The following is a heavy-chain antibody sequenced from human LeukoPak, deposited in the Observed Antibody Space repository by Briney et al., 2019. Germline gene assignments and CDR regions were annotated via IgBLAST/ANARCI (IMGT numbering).Heavy chain of an antibody. CDR2: IYYSGST. CDR3: ARGLDYYDSSGSFDY. J-gene: IGHJ4*02. CDR1: GGSISSYY. Sequence: SETLSLTCTVSGGSISSYYWSWIRQPPGKGLEWIGYIYYSGSTNYNPSLKSRVTMSVDTSKNQFSLKLSSVTAADTAVYYCARGLDYYDSSGSFDYWGQGTLVTVPS. D-gene: IGHD3-22*01. V-gene: IGHV4-59*12.